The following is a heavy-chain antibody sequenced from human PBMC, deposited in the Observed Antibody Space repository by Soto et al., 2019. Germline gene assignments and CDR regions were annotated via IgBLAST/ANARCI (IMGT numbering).Heavy chain of an antibody. CDR3: ARHSPYCFFTCCYAVYYYVMDG. D-gene: IGHD2-2*01. V-gene: IGHV4-39*01. Sequence: PSETLSLSCTVSGGSISSSTYYWGWIRQPPGKGLEWTGSIYYSGSTYYNPSLKSRVTISVDTSKNQFSLKLSSVTAADTAVYYCARHSPYCFFTCCYAVYYYVMDGWGQRSSDTGSS. J-gene: IGHJ6*02. CDR1: GGSISSSTYY. CDR2: IYYSGST.